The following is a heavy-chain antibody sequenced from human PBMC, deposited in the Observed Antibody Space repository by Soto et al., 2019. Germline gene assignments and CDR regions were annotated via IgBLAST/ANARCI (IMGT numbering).Heavy chain of an antibody. D-gene: IGHD3-3*01. CDR1: GYTFTSYG. J-gene: IGHJ6*02. V-gene: IGHV1-18*01. CDR3: ARDKSPGGTIFGVVGNYYYYGMDV. Sequence: ASVKVSCKASGYTFTSYGISWGRQAPGQGLEWMGWISAYNGNTNYAQKLQGRVTMTTDTSTSTAYMELRSLRSDDTAVYYCARDKSPGGTIFGVVGNYYYYGMDVWGQGTTVTVSS. CDR2: ISAYNGNT.